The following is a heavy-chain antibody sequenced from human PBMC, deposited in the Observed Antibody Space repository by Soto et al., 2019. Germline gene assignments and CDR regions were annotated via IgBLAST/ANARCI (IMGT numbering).Heavy chain of an antibody. Sequence: EVQLLESGGGLVEPGGSLRLSCAASGFTFNAYAMTWVRQAPGKGLEWVSAIGGSGGNRYYAASVKGRFTISRDNSKDTVDLQVNSLRVEDTAVYYCVRVASEYINSVDHWGQGILVTVSS. CDR3: VRVASEYINSVDH. CDR2: IGGSGGNR. J-gene: IGHJ4*02. V-gene: IGHV3-23*01. CDR1: GFTFNAYA. D-gene: IGHD4-4*01.